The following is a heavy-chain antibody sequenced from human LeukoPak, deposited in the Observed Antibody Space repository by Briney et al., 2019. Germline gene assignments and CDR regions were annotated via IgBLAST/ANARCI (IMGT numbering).Heavy chain of an antibody. CDR2: IRSIPEGGTT. D-gene: IGHD1-26*01. CDR1: GLTFTNAW. Sequence: GGPLRPSCAASGLTFTNAWMTWLRQAPGKGLEWVGRIRSIPEGGTTDSAAPVKGRFTISRDDSKDTLYLQMNNLKTEDTAVYYCATGATVFDKWGQGTLVTVSS. J-gene: IGHJ4*02. CDR3: ATGATVFDK. V-gene: IGHV3-15*01.